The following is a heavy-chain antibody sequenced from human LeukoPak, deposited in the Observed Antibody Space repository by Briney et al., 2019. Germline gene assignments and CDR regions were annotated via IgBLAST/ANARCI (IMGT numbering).Heavy chain of an antibody. CDR3: ARLLYSGYYFDY. CDR2: IYYSGST. CDR1: GGSISSSSYY. D-gene: IGHD5-12*01. V-gene: IGHV4-39*01. Sequence: PSETLSLTCTVSGGSISSSSYYWGWIRQPPGKGLEWIGSIYYSGSTYYNPSLKSRVTISVDTSKNQFSLKLSSVTAADTAVYYCARLLYSGYYFDYWGQGTLVTVSS. J-gene: IGHJ4*02.